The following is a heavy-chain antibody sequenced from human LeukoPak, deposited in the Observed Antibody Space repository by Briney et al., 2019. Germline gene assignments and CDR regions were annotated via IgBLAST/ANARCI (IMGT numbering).Heavy chain of an antibody. CDR3: AIGRFNDIGY. V-gene: IGHV3-21*01. Sequence: GGSLRLSCAASGFTFSNYSMNWVRQAPGKGLEWVSSISSSSSYIYYADSVKGRFTISRDNAKNSLYLQMNSLRAEDTAVYYCAIGRFNDIGYWGQGTLVTVSS. D-gene: IGHD3-9*01. CDR2: ISSSSSYI. CDR1: GFTFSNYS. J-gene: IGHJ4*02.